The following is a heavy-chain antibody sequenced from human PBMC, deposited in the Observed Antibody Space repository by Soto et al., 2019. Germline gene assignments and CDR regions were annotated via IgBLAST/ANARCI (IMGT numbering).Heavy chain of an antibody. CDR3: ARVVAVVGPDAFDI. CDR1: GYTFTSYG. CDR2: ISAYNGNT. V-gene: IGHV1-18*01. Sequence: ASVNVSCKASGYTFTSYGISWVRQAPGQGLEWMGWISAYNGNTNYAQKLQGRVTMTTDTSTSTAYMELRSLRSDDTAVYYCARVVAVVGPDAFDIWGQGTMVTVSS. J-gene: IGHJ3*02. D-gene: IGHD6-19*01.